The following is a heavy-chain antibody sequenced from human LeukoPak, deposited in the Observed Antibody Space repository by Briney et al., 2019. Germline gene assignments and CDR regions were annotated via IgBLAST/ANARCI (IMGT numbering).Heavy chain of an antibody. Sequence: GGSLRLSCAASGLTFSSYGMHWVRQAPGKGLEWVAVIWYDGSNKYYADSVKGRFTISRDNSKNTLYLQMNSLRAEDTAAYYCARAGLELDFFDYWGQGTLVTVSS. J-gene: IGHJ4*02. V-gene: IGHV3-33*01. CDR3: ARAGLELDFFDY. CDR1: GLTFSSYG. D-gene: IGHD1-7*01. CDR2: IWYDGSNK.